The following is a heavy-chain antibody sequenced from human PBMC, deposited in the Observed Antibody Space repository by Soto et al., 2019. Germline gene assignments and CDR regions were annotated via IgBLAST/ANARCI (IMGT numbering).Heavy chain of an antibody. CDR1: GFTFRTYA. J-gene: IGHJ6*02. V-gene: IGHV3-23*01. CDR2: ISGSAGT. D-gene: IGHD2-2*01. CDR3: ARERADIVVAPVATSGMDV. Sequence: EVQLLESGGGLIQPGGSLRLSCTASGFTFRTYAMTWFRQAPGRGLEWVSAISGSAGTFYATSVKGRFTISRDNSKNSLFLEVHSLRVEDTAVYYCARERADIVVAPVATSGMDVWGQGTAVTVSS.